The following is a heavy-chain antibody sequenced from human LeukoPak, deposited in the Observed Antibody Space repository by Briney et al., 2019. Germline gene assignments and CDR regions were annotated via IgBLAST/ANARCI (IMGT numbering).Heavy chain of an antibody. CDR3: ARDWNWGFEY. CDR2: IKQDESEK. Sequence: GGSLRLSCAASAFTFSTYGMSWVRQAPGKGLEGVANIKQDESEKDYVDSVKGRFTISRDNAKNSLYLQMNSLRAEDTAVYYCARDWNWGFEYWGQGPLVSVSS. V-gene: IGHV3-7*05. J-gene: IGHJ4*02. CDR1: AFTFSTYG. D-gene: IGHD7-27*01.